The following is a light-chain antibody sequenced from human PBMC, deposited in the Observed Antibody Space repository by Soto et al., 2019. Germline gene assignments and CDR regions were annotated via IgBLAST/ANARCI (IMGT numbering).Light chain of an antibody. J-gene: IGKJ1*01. V-gene: IGKV3-20*01. CDR2: GAS. CDR3: HQYGSSPPQT. CDR1: QSVSSSY. Sequence: EIVLTQSPGTLSLSPGERATLSCRASQSVSSSYLAWYQQKPGQAPRLLIYGASSRATGIPDRFSGSGSGTDFTLTISRLEPEDFAVYHCHQYGSSPPQTFGQGTKVEIK.